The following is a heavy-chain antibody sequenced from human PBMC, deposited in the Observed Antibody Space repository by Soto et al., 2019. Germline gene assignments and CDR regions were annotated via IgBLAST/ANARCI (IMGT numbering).Heavy chain of an antibody. J-gene: IGHJ6*02. CDR2: INPNSGGT. Sequence: ASVKVSFKASGYTFTGYYMHWVRQAPGQGLEWMGWINPNSGGTNYAQKFQGRVTMTRNTSISTAYMELSSLRSEDTAVYYCARSPITMIVVVIPAYYYYGMDVWGQGTTVTVSS. CDR3: ARSPITMIVVVIPAYYYYGMDV. D-gene: IGHD3-22*01. V-gene: IGHV1-2*02. CDR1: GYTFTGYY.